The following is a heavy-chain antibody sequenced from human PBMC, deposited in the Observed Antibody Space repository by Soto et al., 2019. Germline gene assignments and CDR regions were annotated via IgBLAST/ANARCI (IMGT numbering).Heavy chain of an antibody. CDR3: AKDDPYCSSTSCYAPGYAFDI. Sequence: PGGSLRLSCAASGFTFDDYAMHWVRQAPGKGLEWVSVISWNSGSIGYADSVKGRFTISRDNAKNSLYLQMNSLRAEDTALYYCAKDDPYCSSTSCYAPGYAFDIWGQGTMVTVSS. V-gene: IGHV3-9*01. D-gene: IGHD2-2*01. CDR2: ISWNSGSI. J-gene: IGHJ3*02. CDR1: GFTFDDYA.